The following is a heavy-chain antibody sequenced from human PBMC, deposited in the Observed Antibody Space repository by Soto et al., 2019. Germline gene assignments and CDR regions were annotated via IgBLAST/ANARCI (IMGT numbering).Heavy chain of an antibody. CDR1: EFTFSNYW. J-gene: IGHJ6*02. CDR2: IKQDGSEK. D-gene: IGHD6-25*01. V-gene: IGHV3-7*01. Sequence: GGSLRLACVASEFTFSNYWMSWVRQAPGKGLEWVANIKQDGSEKYYVDSVKGRFTISRDNAENSLYLQMNSLRAEDTALYYCARVYPGTGWPFHYYGMDVWGQGTTVTVSS. CDR3: ARVYPGTGWPFHYYGMDV.